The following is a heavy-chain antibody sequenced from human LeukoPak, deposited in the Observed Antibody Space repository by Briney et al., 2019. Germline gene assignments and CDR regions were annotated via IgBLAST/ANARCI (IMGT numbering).Heavy chain of an antibody. CDR1: GYTFTSYY. V-gene: IGHV1-46*03. CDR2: INPSGVST. J-gene: IGHJ4*02. Sequence: ASVKVSCKASGYTFTSYYMHWVRQAPGQGREWMCIINPSGVSTSNAQKFQGRVTMTRDTSTSTVYMELSSLRSEDTAVYYCARDIKYCSSTSCYTGIDYWGQGTLVTVSS. CDR3: ARDIKYCSSTSCYTGIDY. D-gene: IGHD2-2*02.